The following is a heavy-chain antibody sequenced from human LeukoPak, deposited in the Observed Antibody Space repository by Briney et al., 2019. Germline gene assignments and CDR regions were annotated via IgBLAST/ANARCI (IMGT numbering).Heavy chain of an antibody. CDR1: GGSFSGYY. J-gene: IGHJ4*02. CDR2: IYTSGST. V-gene: IGHV4-4*08. CDR3: ARARGYCSSTSCFLFDY. D-gene: IGHD2-2*01. Sequence: ETSETLSLTCAVYGGSFSGYYWSWIRQPPGKGLEWIGRIYTSGSTNYNPSLKSRVTISVDTSKNQFSLKLSSVTAADTAVYYCARARGYCSSTSCFLFDYWGQGTLVTVSS.